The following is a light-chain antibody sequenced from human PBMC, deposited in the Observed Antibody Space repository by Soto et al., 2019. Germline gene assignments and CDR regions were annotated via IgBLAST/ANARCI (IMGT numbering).Light chain of an antibody. CDR2: GAS. J-gene: IGKJ4*01. Sequence: EIVMTQSPATLSVSPGERATLSCRASQSVSSHLAWYQQKPGQAPRLVIYGASNRAAGIPDRFSGSGSGTDFTLTISRLEPEDFAVYYCQQFSSYPLTFGGGTKVDIK. CDR1: QSVSSH. CDR3: QQFSSYPLT. V-gene: IGKV3D-15*01.